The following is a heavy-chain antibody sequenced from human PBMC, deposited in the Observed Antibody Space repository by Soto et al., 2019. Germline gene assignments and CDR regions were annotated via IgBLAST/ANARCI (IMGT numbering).Heavy chain of an antibody. CDR1: GDSISSFSYF. V-gene: IGHV4-39*01. D-gene: IGHD2-15*01. CDR3: ASSLGYCSSGSCYFYWFDP. Sequence: QLQLQESGPGLVKPSETLSLTCTVSGDSISSFSYFWGWIRQPPGKGLEWIGSIYYSGSAYYNPSLKSRVTISVDTSKNQFSLKLSSVTAADTAVYYCASSLGYCSSGSCYFYWFDPWGQGTLVTVSS. CDR2: IYYSGSA. J-gene: IGHJ5*02.